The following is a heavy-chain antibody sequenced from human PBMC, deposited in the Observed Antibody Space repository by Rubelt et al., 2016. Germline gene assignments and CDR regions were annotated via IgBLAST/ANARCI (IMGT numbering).Heavy chain of an antibody. CDR1: GFPFASYG. Sequence: VQLVESGGGAVQPGRSLRLSCTTSGFPFASYGMHWVRQAPGKGLERVANINEGGNEKYYGDSVRGRFTISRDNAKNSLYLQMNSLRVEDTAVDYCARELVVGPAEYFQHWGQGTLVTVSS. CDR3: ARELVVGPAEYFQH. CDR2: INEGGNEK. J-gene: IGHJ1*01. D-gene: IGHD3-22*01. V-gene: IGHV3-7*01.